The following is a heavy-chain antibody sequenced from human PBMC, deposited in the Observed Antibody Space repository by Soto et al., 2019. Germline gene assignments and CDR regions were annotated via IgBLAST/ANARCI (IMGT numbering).Heavy chain of an antibody. V-gene: IGHV1-58*02. D-gene: IGHD4-17*01. CDR3: ARTLYGDNVDY. Sequence: SMKVSFKASGFNFSRSGIHWVRQARGQGLEWIGWIVVNSGNTNYAQKFQGRVTMTRNMSINTAYMELSSLRSEDTAVYYCARTLYGDNVDYWGQGTLVTVSS. CDR2: IVVNSGNT. J-gene: IGHJ4*02. CDR1: GFNFSRSG.